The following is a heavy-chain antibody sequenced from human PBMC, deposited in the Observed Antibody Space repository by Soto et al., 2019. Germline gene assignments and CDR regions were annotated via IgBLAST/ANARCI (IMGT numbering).Heavy chain of an antibody. D-gene: IGHD6-6*01. CDR2: ISGSGDNT. J-gene: IGHJ4*02. Sequence: GSLRLSCAASGFTFSIYAMSWVRQAPGKGLEWVSAISGSGDNTYYADPVKGRFTISRDNSKNTLYLQMNSLRDEDTAVYYCASTDYSSSSISGYWGQGTLVTVSS. CDR1: GFTFSIYA. V-gene: IGHV3-23*01. CDR3: ASTDYSSSSISGY.